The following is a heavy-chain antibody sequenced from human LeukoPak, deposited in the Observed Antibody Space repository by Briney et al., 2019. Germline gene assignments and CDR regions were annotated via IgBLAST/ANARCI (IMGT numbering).Heavy chain of an antibody. CDR3: ARDFVGGAYDL. D-gene: IGHD3-10*01. Sequence: GGSLRLSCAASGFTFSSYAMHWVRQAPGKGLEWVAVISYDGNNKYYADSVRGRFTISRDNSKNTLYLQMSTLRPENTAVYHCARDFVGGAYDLWGQGTMVTVSS. CDR2: ISYDGNNK. V-gene: IGHV3-30*04. J-gene: IGHJ3*01. CDR1: GFTFSSYA.